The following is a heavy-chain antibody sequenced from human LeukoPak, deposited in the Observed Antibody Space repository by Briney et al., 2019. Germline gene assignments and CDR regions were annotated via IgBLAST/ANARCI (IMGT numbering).Heavy chain of an antibody. CDR2: IYYSGNT. Sequence: PSETLSLTCTVSGGSVTSGSCFWSWIRQPPGKGLEWIGYIYYSGNTNYNPSLESRVTISVDTSKSQFSLNLSSVTASDTAVYYCAGVGNGGYGGFDYWGQGTLVTVSS. J-gene: IGHJ4*02. CDR3: AGVGNGGYGGFDY. V-gene: IGHV4-61*01. CDR1: GGSVTSGSCF. D-gene: IGHD5-12*01.